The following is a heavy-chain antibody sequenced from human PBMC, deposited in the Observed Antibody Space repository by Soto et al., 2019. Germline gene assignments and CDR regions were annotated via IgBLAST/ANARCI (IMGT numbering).Heavy chain of an antibody. CDR1: GFPFSSYW. J-gene: IGHJ4*02. CDR2: IKTDGTTT. V-gene: IGHV3-74*01. CDR3: ARGVNFAWDV. D-gene: IGHD3-9*01. Sequence: SLRLSCAASGFPFSSYWMHWVRQTPGKGLMWVSHIKTDGTTTTYADSVKDRFTTSRDNARNTLYLQMDALSAEDTAVYFCARGVNFAWDVWGRGALVTVSS.